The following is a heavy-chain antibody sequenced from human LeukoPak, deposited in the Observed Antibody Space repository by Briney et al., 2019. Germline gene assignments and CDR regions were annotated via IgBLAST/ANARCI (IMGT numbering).Heavy chain of an antibody. CDR2: IYYSGST. D-gene: IGHD3-10*01. Sequence: SEALSLTCTVSGGSISSYYWSWIRQPPGKGLEWIGYIYYSGSTNYNPSLKSRVTISVDTSKNQFSLKLSSVTAADTAVYYCARRVVRGVDAFDIWGQGTMVTVSS. J-gene: IGHJ3*02. CDR3: ARRVVRGVDAFDI. V-gene: IGHV4-59*08. CDR1: GGSISSYY.